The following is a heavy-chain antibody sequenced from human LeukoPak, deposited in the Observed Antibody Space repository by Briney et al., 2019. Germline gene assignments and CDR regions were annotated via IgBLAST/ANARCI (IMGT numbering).Heavy chain of an antibody. CDR3: APTLNTAMAPGDGMGV. Sequence: GGSLRLSCEASGFTFSSFGMSWVRQAPGKELDCVSSISGSGGTTYYADSVKGRFTISRDNSKNTLYLQMNSLRAEDTAVYYCAPTLNTAMAPGDGMGVWGQGTTVTVSS. J-gene: IGHJ6*02. CDR1: GFTFSSFG. V-gene: IGHV3-23*01. CDR2: ISGSGGTT. D-gene: IGHD5-18*01.